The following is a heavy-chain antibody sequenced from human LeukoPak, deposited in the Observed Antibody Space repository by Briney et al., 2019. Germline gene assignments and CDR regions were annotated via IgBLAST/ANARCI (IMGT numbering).Heavy chain of an antibody. Sequence: SETLSLTCAVSGGSISSGGYSWSWIRQPPGKGLEWIGYIYHSGSTYYNPSLKRRVTISVDRSKNQFSLKLSSVTAADTAVYYCARDVYGDYYYYGMDVWGQGTTVTVSS. J-gene: IGHJ6*02. D-gene: IGHD4-17*01. CDR3: ARDVYGDYYYYGMDV. CDR1: GGSISSGGYS. CDR2: IYHSGST. V-gene: IGHV4-30-2*01.